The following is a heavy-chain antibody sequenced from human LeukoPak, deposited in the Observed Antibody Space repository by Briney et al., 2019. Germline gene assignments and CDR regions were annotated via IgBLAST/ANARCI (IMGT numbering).Heavy chain of an antibody. CDR2: VFYSGKT. CDR3: ARALILVVPQATRFDP. D-gene: IGHD2-2*01. J-gene: IGHJ5*02. V-gene: IGHV4-61*01. Sequence: SETLSLTCTVSGGSISISSYYWSWIRQSPGKGLEWIGYVFYSGKTDYSPSLRSRVSMSVDTSKNQFSLKVTSVTAADTAVYYCARALILVVPQATRFDPWGQGTLVTVSS. CDR1: GGSISISSYY.